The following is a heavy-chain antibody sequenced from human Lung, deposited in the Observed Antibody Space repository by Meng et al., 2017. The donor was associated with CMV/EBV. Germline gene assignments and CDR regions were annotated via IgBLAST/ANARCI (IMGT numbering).Heavy chain of an antibody. V-gene: IGHV4-61*01. Sequence: GSLRLXXTVSRGSVTSSSSYWTWIRQPPGKGLEWIGYVYYDGSTNYNPSLKSRVTISPNTSKNQFSLDLRSVTAADTAVYYCAREGGGGGDFENWGQGTXVTVSS. D-gene: IGHD3-16*01. CDR2: VYYDGST. J-gene: IGHJ4*02. CDR3: AREGGGGGDFEN. CDR1: RGSVTSSSSY.